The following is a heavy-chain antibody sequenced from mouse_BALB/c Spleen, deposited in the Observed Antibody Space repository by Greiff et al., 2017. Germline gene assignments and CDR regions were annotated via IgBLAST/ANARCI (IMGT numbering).Heavy chain of an antibody. Sequence: EVKVVESGGDLVKPGGSLKLSCAASGFTFSSYGMSWVRQTPDKRLEWVATISSGGSYTYYPDSVKGRFTISRDNAKNTLYLQMSSLKSEDTAMYYCAREGKYGNYPYAMDYWGQGTSVTVSS. J-gene: IGHJ4*01. V-gene: IGHV5-6*01. CDR3: AREGKYGNYPYAMDY. CDR1: GFTFSSYG. CDR2: ISSGGSYT. D-gene: IGHD2-10*02.